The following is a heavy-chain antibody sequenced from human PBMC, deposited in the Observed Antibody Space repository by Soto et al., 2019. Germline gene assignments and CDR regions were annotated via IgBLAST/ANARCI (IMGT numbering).Heavy chain of an antibody. D-gene: IGHD2-15*01. Sequence: QITLKESGPTLVKPTQTLTLTCTFSGFSLSTSGVGVGWIRQPPGKALEGLALIYWDDDKRYSPSLKSRLTITKDTSKNQVVLTMTNMDPVDTATYYCAHRPSYCSGYSCYSGFDYWGQGTLVTVSS. CDR2: IYWDDDK. J-gene: IGHJ4*02. CDR1: GFSLSTSGVG. V-gene: IGHV2-5*02. CDR3: AHRPSYCSGYSCYSGFDY.